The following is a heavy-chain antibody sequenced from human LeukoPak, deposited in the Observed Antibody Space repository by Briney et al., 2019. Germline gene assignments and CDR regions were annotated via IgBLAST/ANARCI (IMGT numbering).Heavy chain of an antibody. CDR1: GFTFSSYS. J-gene: IGHJ4*02. V-gene: IGHV3-21*01. CDR2: ISSSSSYI. CDR3: ATGGVGATSPLFIDY. D-gene: IGHD1-26*01. Sequence: GGSLRLSCAASGFTFSSYSMNWVRQAPGKGLEWVSFISSSSSYIYYADSLKGRFTISRDNAKNSLFLQMNSLRGEDTAVYYCATGGVGATSPLFIDYWGQGTLVTVSS.